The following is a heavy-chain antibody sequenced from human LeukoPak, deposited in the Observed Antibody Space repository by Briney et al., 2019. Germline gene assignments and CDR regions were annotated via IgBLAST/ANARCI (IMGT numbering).Heavy chain of an antibody. J-gene: IGHJ3*02. Sequence: SETLSLACTVSGGSISSYYWSWIRQPPGKGLEWIGYIYYSGSTHYNPSLKSRVTISVDTSQNQFSLKLSAVTAADTPVYYFVRRSTAFDAFDIWGQGTMVTVSS. CDR3: VRRSTAFDAFDI. CDR2: IYYSGST. V-gene: IGHV4-59*12. CDR1: GGSISSYY. D-gene: IGHD5/OR15-5a*01.